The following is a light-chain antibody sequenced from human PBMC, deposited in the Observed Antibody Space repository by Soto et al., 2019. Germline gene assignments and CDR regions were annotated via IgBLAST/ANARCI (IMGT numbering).Light chain of an antibody. J-gene: IGKJ3*01. V-gene: IGKV1-27*01. Sequence: DSQMTQSPTSLSASVGDRVTITCRASQGIRNFLAWYQQKPWKDPQLLIYAASTLQSGVPSLFSASGSGTDVTLTINSVQPEDVATYSCQQYSRVPVFGPRTNVDIK. CDR1: QGIRNF. CDR2: AAS. CDR3: QQYSRVPV.